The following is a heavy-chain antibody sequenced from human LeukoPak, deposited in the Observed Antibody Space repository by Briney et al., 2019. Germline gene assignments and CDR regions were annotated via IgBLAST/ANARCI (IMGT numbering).Heavy chain of an antibody. D-gene: IGHD4-23*01. CDR2: IIPIFGTA. Sequence: ASVKVSCKASGGTFSSYAISWVRQAPGQGLEWMGGIIPIFGTANYAQKFQGRVTITADESTSTAYMELSSLRSEDTAVYYCARDRTVVTPAYYLNYWGQGTLVTVSS. J-gene: IGHJ4*02. CDR1: GGTFSSYA. CDR3: ARDRTVVTPAYYLNY. V-gene: IGHV1-69*13.